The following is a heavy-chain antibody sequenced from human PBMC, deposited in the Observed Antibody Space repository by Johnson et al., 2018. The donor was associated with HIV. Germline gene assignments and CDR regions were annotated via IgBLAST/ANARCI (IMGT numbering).Heavy chain of an antibody. CDR1: GFTFDDYG. Sequence: VQLVESGGGVVRPGGSLRLSCAASGFTFDDYGMSWVRQAPGKGLEWVSNINWNGGSTGYADSVKGRFTISRDNAKNSLYLQMNSLRAEDTAVYYCARSYDSSGYYYSFAFDVWGQGTMVTVSS. CDR2: INWNGGST. D-gene: IGHD3-22*01. V-gene: IGHV3-20*04. CDR3: ARSYDSSGYYYSFAFDV. J-gene: IGHJ3*01.